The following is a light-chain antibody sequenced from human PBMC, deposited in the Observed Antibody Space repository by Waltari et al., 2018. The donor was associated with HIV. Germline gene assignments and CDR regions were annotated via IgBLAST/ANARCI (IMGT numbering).Light chain of an antibody. CDR1: QHVTRY. J-gene: IGKJ5*01. V-gene: IGKV3-11*01. Sequence: EIVLTQSPATLSLSPGERAPLSCWASQHVTRYLAVYQQKPGQAPRLLIYDASARATGSPARFSGSGSGTDFTLTISSLEPEDFAVYYCQQRSNWFITFGQGTRLEIK. CDR2: DAS. CDR3: QQRSNWFIT.